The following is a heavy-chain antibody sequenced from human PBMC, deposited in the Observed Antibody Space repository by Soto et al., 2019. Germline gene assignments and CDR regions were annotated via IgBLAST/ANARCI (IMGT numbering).Heavy chain of an antibody. CDR3: ARVDSSGSYFDS. CDR2: IYYTGST. CDR1: GGSISSYY. D-gene: IGHD3-22*01. Sequence: QVQLQESGPGLVKPSETLSLTCTVSGGSISSYYWSWIRQPPGKGLEWIAYIYYTGSTNYNPSLKSRVTLSADTSKNQFSLKLGSVTAADTAMYYCARVDSSGSYFDSWGQGTLVTVSS. J-gene: IGHJ4*02. V-gene: IGHV4-59*01.